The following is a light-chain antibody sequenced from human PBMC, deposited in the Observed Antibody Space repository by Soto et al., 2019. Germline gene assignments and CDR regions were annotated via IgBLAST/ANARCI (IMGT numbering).Light chain of an antibody. CDR1: SSDFGGYNY. CDR2: GNN. V-gene: IGLV1-40*01. CDR3: QSYDSSLSGYV. Sequence: QSALTQPRSVSGSPGQSVTISCTGTSSDFGGYNYVSWYQQLPGTAPKLLIYGNNNRPSGVPDRFSGSKSGTSASLAITGLQAEDEADYYCQSYDSSLSGYVFGTGTKVTVL. J-gene: IGLJ1*01.